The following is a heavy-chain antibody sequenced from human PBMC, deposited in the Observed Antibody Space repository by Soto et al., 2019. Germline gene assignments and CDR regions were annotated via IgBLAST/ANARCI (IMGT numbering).Heavy chain of an antibody. Sequence: GESLKISCKGSGYSCTSYWIGWVRQMPGKGLEWMGIIYPGDSDTRYSPSFQGQVTISADKSISTAYLQWSSLKASDTAMYYCATSGYDGPEYYYCMDVWGKGTTVTVSS. CDR2: IYPGDSDT. V-gene: IGHV5-51*01. J-gene: IGHJ6*03. CDR3: ATSGYDGPEYYYCMDV. D-gene: IGHD5-12*01. CDR1: GYSCTSYW.